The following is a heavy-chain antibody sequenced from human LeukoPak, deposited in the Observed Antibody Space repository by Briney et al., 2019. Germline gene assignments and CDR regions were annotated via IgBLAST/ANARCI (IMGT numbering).Heavy chain of an antibody. CDR3: ARDNYYDSSGYYPHYFDY. D-gene: IGHD3-22*01. CDR1: GGTFSSYA. V-gene: IGHV1-69*06. CDR2: IIPIFGTA. J-gene: IGHJ4*02. Sequence: GSSVKVSCKASGGTFSSYAISWVRQAPGQGLEWMGGIIPIFGTANYAQKFQGRVTITADKSTSTAYMELRSLRSDDTAVYYCARDNYYDSSGYYPHYFDYWGQGTLVTVSS.